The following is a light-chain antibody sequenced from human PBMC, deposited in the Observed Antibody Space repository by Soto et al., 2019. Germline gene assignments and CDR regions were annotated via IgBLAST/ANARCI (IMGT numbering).Light chain of an antibody. CDR1: QSISSY. CDR2: GAS. Sequence: DIQMTQSPSSLSASVGDRVTITCRASQSISSYLNWYQQKPGKAPKVLIYGASSLQSGVPSRFSGSGSETDFTLSISSLQPEDFATYYCQQSYSTPRTFGQGTKVEI. J-gene: IGKJ1*01. V-gene: IGKV1-39*01. CDR3: QQSYSTPRT.